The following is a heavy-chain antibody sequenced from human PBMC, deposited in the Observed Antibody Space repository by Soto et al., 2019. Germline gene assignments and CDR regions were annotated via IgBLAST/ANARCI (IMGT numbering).Heavy chain of an antibody. D-gene: IGHD2-21*01. CDR2: INHSGST. CDR1: GGSFSGYY. J-gene: IGHJ5*02. CDR3: ARESKGEAHENWFDP. V-gene: IGHV4-34*01. Sequence: PSETLSLTCAVYGGSFSGYYWSLIRQPPGKGLEWIGEINHSGSTNYNPSLKSRVTISVDTSKNQFSLKLSFVTAADTAVYYCARESKGEAHENWFDPWGQGTLVTVSS.